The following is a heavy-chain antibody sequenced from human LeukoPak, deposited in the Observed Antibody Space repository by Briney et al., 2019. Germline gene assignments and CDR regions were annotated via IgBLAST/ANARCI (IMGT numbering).Heavy chain of an antibody. V-gene: IGHV3-9*01. CDR2: ISWNSGSI. D-gene: IGHD6-13*01. CDR3: AKDQDVPAAGTWGSIDY. Sequence: GRSLRLSCVGSGFTFDAYAMHWVRQAPGKGLEWVSGISWNSGSIAYADSVKGRFTISRDNSKNTLYLQMNSLRAEDTAVYYCAKDQDVPAAGTWGSIDYWGQGTLVTVSS. CDR1: GFTFDAYA. J-gene: IGHJ4*02.